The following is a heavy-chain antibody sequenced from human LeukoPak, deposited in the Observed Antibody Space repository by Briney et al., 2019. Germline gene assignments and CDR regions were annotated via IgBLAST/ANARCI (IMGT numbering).Heavy chain of an antibody. V-gene: IGHV3-21*01. CDR2: ISSSSSYI. CDR3: ARGWFGEVAKDY. Sequence: GGSLRLSCAASGFTFSSYSMNWVRQAPGKGLEWVSSISSSSSYIYYADSVKGRFTISRDNAKNSLYLQMNSLRAEDTAVYYCARGWFGEVAKDYWGQGTLVTVSS. D-gene: IGHD3-10*01. CDR1: GFTFSSYS. J-gene: IGHJ4*02.